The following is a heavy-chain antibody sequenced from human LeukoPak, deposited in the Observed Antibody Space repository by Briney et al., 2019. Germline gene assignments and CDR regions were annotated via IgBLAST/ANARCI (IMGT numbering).Heavy chain of an antibody. CDR3: ARGRWYQDY. CDR2: INHSGST. CDR1: SGSFSSYY. V-gene: IGHV4-34*01. D-gene: IGHD4-23*01. Sequence: SETLSLTCAIYSGSFSSYYWSWIRQPPGKGLEWIGEINHSGSTNYNPSPKSRVAISVDTSKNQFSLKLSSVTAADTAVYYCARGRWYQDYWGQGTLVTVSS. J-gene: IGHJ4*02.